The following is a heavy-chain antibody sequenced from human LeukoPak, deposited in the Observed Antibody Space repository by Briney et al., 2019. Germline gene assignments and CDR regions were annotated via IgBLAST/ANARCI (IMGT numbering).Heavy chain of an antibody. CDR2: IYPDDSDI. D-gene: IGHD3-3*01. CDR1: GYKFANYW. J-gene: IGHJ4*02. CDR3: ARRHYDLWTGFYQYFDY. V-gene: IGHV5-51*01. Sequence: GESLQISCHASGYKFANYWIGWVRQMPGKGLEWLGIIYPDDSDIRYSPSLRGQVTISVDRSINTAYLQWTSLEASDTAMYYCARRHYDLWTGFYQYFDYWGQGTPVTVSS.